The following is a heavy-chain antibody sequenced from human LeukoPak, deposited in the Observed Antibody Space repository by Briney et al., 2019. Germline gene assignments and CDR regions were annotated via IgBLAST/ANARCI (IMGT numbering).Heavy chain of an antibody. V-gene: IGHV4-4*09. D-gene: IGHD3-3*01. Sequence: SETLSLTCTVSGGSISSYYWSWIRQPPGKGLEWVGYIYTSGSINYNPSLKSRVTISVDTSKNQFSLKLSSVTAADTAVYYCARHGFWRTYYYYYMDVWGKGTTVTVSS. J-gene: IGHJ6*03. CDR1: GGSISSYY. CDR2: IYTSGSI. CDR3: ARHGFWRTYYYYYMDV.